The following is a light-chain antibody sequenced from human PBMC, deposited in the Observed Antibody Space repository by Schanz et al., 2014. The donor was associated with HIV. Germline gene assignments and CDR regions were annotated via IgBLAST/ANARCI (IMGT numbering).Light chain of an antibody. Sequence: NFILTQPHSVSESPGKTVAISCTRSSGSIGSNYVHWYQQRPGTAPTTVIYDDNHRPSGVPDRFSGSLDYSSNSASLVISGLRTEDEADYYCQSYDGSNAGVFGGGTKLTVL. V-gene: IGLV6-57*04. CDR1: SGSIGSNY. CDR2: DDN. J-gene: IGLJ3*02. CDR3: QSYDGSNAGV.